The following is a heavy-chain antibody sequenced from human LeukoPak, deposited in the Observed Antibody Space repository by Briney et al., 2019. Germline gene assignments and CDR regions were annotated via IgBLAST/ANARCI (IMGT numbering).Heavy chain of an antibody. CDR2: IGAYSGNT. D-gene: IGHD3-10*01. CDR3: ARDYGSGSYRFDY. V-gene: IGHV1-18*01. J-gene: IGHJ4*02. Sequence: ASVKVSCKASGYTFTSYGIIWVRQAPGQGLEWMGWIGAYSGNTNYAQNLQGRVTMTTDTSTSTAYMEVRSLRSDDTAVYYCARDYGSGSYRFDYWGQGTQVTVSS. CDR1: GYTFTSYG.